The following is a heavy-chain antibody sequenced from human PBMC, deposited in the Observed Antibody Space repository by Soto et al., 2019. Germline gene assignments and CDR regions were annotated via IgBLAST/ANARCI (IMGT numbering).Heavy chain of an antibody. D-gene: IGHD6-13*01. Sequence: SETLSLTCTVSGGSISSYYWSWIRQPPGKGLEWIGYIYYSGSTNYNPSLKSRVTISVDTSKNQFSLKLSSVTAAATAVYYCARDGRLAAAGNYYYGMDVWGQGTTVTVSS. CDR3: ARDGRLAAAGNYYYGMDV. CDR1: GGSISSYY. J-gene: IGHJ6*02. V-gene: IGHV4-59*01. CDR2: IYYSGST.